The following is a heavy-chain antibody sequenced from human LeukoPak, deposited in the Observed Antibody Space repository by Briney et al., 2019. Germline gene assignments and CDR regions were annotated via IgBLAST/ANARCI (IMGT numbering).Heavy chain of an antibody. V-gene: IGHV4-61*02. CDR1: GGSISSGSHY. D-gene: IGHD4-17*01. CDR3: ARAATVTTYYYGMDV. J-gene: IGHJ6*02. CDR2: LYTSGST. Sequence: SETLSLTCTVSGGSISSGSHYWSWIRQPAGKGLEWIGRLYTSGSTNYNPSLKSRVTISIDTSKNQFSLKLTSVTAADTAVYYCARAATVTTYYYGMDVWGQGTTVTVSS.